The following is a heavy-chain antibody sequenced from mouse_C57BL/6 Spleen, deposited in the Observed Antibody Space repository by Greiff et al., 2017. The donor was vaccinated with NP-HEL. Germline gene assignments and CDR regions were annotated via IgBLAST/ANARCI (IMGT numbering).Heavy chain of an antibody. J-gene: IGHJ3*01. CDR1: GFTFSSYG. D-gene: IGHD2-4*01. V-gene: IGHV5-6*01. CDR2: ISSGGSYT. Sequence: EVQVVESGGDLVKPGGSLKLSCAASGFTFSSYGMSWVRQTPDKRLEWVATISSGGSYTYYPDSVKGRFTISRDNAKNTLYLQMSSLKSEDTAMYYCARPYDYDGGWFAYWGQGTLVTVSA. CDR3: ARPYDYDGGWFAY.